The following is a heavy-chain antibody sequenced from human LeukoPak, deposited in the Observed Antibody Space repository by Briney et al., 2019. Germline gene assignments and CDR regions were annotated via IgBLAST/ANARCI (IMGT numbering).Heavy chain of an antibody. V-gene: IGHV3-23*01. D-gene: IGHD2-8*01. CDR3: AKDTSIGRYCTNGVCSPFDY. J-gene: IGHJ4*02. CDR1: GFTFSSYA. CDR2: ISDTGATT. Sequence: GGSLRLSCAGSGFTFSSYAMSWVRQAPGKGLEWVSAISDTGATTYDADSVKSRFTISRDNSRSTLYLQMNSLRAEDTALYYCAKDTSIGRYCTNGVCSPFDYWGQGTLVTVSS.